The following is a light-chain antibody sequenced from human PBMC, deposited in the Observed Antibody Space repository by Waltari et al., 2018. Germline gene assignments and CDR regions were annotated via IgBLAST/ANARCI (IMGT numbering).Light chain of an antibody. CDR3: QQYNQWSRT. Sequence: EIVMTQSPAPLSVSPGESATLSCRASPRVSSKLAWYQQIPGQAPRLLIYDASTMATAIPARFTAGGSGTEFTLSISRLQSEDVAFYYCQQYNQWSRTFGQGTKVEIK. J-gene: IGKJ1*01. CDR2: DAS. CDR1: PRVSSK. V-gene: IGKV3-15*01.